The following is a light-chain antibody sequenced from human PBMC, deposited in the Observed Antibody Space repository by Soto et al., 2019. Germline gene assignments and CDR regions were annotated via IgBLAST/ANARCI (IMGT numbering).Light chain of an antibody. V-gene: IGLV2-23*02. CDR2: AVS. J-gene: IGLJ2*01. CDR3: CSYAGGSTGV. Sequence: QSALTQPASMSGSPGQSITISCTGTSSDVGTYNLVSWYQHHPGKAPKLMIYAVSKRPSGVSNRFSGSKSGNTASLTISGLQAEDEADYYCCSYAGGSTGVFGGGTKVTVL. CDR1: SSDVGTYNL.